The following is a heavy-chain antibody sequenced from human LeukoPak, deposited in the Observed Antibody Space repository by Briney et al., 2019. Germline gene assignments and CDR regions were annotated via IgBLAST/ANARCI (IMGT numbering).Heavy chain of an antibody. Sequence: PSETLSLTCTVSGGSISKNNYYWGWIRQPPGKGLEWIGRIYYSGSTYYNPSLKSRVIISVDTSKNQFSLKLTSVTAADTAVYYCAREAGLIYFYYIDVWGKGTTVTVSS. CDR2: IYYSGST. V-gene: IGHV4-39*07. J-gene: IGHJ6*03. D-gene: IGHD2-8*01. CDR1: GGSISKNNYY. CDR3: AREAGLIYFYYIDV.